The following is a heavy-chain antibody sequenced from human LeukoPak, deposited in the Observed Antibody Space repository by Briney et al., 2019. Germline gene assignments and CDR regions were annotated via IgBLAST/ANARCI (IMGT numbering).Heavy chain of an antibody. CDR1: GFTFGAYA. CDR2: IWSDGSAK. V-gene: IGHV3-33*06. Sequence: GGSLRLSCAASGFTFGAYAMHWVRGAPGKGLEWVAVIWSDGSAKYYADSVKGRFTISRDNSKNTLYLQMNSLRAEDTAIYYCAKPLSLTAGWHCDSWGQGTLVTVSS. D-gene: IGHD6-13*01. CDR3: AKPLSLTAGWHCDS. J-gene: IGHJ4*02.